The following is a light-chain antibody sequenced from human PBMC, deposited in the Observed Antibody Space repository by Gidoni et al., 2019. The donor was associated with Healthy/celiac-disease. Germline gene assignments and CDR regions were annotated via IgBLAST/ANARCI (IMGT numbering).Light chain of an antibody. Sequence: DIQMTQSPSSVSASVGDRVTITCRASPGISSWLAWYQQKPGKAPTLLIYAASSLQSGVPSRFSGSGSGTDFTLTISSLQPEDFATYYCQQANSFPPHFVQGTKLEIK. J-gene: IGKJ2*01. V-gene: IGKV1-12*01. CDR1: PGISSW. CDR3: QQANSFPPH. CDR2: AAS.